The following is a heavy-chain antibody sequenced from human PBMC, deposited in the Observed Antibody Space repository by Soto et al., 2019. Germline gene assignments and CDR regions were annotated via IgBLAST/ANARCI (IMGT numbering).Heavy chain of an antibody. V-gene: IGHV4-4*02. CDR2: IYYRGTA. CDR3: VAMAGMWPTVFWFDP. CDR1: GFSININKW. J-gene: IGHJ5*02. D-gene: IGHD6-19*01. Sequence: SESLSLTCPVSGFSININKWWSWVRQPPGKGPEWIGEIYYRGTANYNPSLKSRVTISVDKSKNQFSLNLTSVTAADTAVYYCVAMAGMWPTVFWFDPWGQGALVTVSS.